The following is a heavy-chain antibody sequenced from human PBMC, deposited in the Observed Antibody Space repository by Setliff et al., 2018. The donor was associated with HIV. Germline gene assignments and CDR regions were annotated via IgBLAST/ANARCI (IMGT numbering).Heavy chain of an antibody. D-gene: IGHD5-18*01. CDR3: AKGFRPVDTALVSGPTY. V-gene: IGHV3-23*01. CDR2: SGGST. J-gene: IGHJ4*02. CDR1: GFTFSSYA. Sequence: PGGSLRLPCAAPGFTFSSYAMSWVRQTPERGLEWVSISGGSTYYADSAKGRFIISRDNSQNTLYLQMNSLRADDTAIYYCAKGFRPVDTALVSGPTYWGQGIRVTVSS.